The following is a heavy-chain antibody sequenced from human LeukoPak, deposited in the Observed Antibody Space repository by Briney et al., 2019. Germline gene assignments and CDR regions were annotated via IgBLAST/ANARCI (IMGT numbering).Heavy chain of an antibody. V-gene: IGHV3-74*01. Sequence: GGSLRLSCAASGFTFGNFWMHWVRQAPGKGLVWVSRINTDGTNTNYADSVKGRLTISRDNAKNTLYLQMNSLRAEDTAVYYCARVRRYYDTTGSDDAFDIWGQGTMVTVSS. D-gene: IGHD3-22*01. CDR1: GFTFGNFW. CDR2: INTDGTNT. J-gene: IGHJ3*02. CDR3: ARVRRYYDTTGSDDAFDI.